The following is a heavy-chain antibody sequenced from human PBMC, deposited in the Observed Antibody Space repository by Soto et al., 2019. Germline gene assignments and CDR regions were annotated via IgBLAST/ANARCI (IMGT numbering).Heavy chain of an antibody. CDR1: GGSISSSNW. D-gene: IGHD6-19*01. V-gene: IGHV4-4*02. J-gene: IGHJ4*02. Sequence: PSETLSLTCAVSGGSISSSNWWSWVRQPPGKGLEWIGEIYHSGSTNYNPSLKSRVTISVDKSKNQFSLKLSSVTAADTAVYYCAREWTRYSSGWNPFDYWGQGTLVTVSS. CDR2: IYHSGST. CDR3: AREWTRYSSGWNPFDY.